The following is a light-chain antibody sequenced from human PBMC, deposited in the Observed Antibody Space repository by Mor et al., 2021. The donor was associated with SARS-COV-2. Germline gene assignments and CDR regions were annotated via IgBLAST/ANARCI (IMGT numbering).Light chain of an antibody. V-gene: IGKV1-39*01. CDR1: QSISSY. J-gene: IGKJ4*01. CDR2: AAS. Sequence: VTITCRASQSISSYLNWYQHKPGIAPNLLIYAASKLQSGVPSRFSGSGSGTDYTLTISSLQPEYFATYYCLQSYCPPRTFGGGT. CDR3: LQSYCPPRT.